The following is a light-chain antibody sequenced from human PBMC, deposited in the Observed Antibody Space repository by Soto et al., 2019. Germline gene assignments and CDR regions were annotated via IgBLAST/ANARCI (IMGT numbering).Light chain of an antibody. CDR3: GSFAASNNLV. Sequence: QSVLTQPPSASGSPGQSVTISCTGTGSDVGGYNYVSWYQQHAGKAPKLMIYDVNKRPSGVPDRFSGSKSGNTASLTVSGLQAEDEADYYCGSFAASNNLVFGGWTKLTVL. V-gene: IGLV2-8*01. CDR1: GSDVGGYNY. CDR2: DVN. J-gene: IGLJ2*01.